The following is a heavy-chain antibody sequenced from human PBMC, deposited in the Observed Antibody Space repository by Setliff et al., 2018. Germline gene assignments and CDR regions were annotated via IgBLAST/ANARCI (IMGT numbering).Heavy chain of an antibody. D-gene: IGHD2-15*01. CDR2: INPSGGLT. CDR3: ARAPPKIVVTVAALDY. V-gene: IGHV1-46*01. J-gene: IGHJ4*02. CDR1: GYTLTNYY. Sequence: ASVKVSCKASGYTLTNYYMHWVRQAPGQGLEWMGIINPSGGLTRYAQKFQGRVTMTRDTSTSTAYMELRSLRSDDTAVYYCARAPPKIVVTVAALDYWGQGALVTVSS.